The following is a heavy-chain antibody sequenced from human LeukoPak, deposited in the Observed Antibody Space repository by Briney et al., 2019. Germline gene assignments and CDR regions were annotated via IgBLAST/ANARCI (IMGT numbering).Heavy chain of an antibody. J-gene: IGHJ3*02. D-gene: IGHD2-21*02. CDR2: ISAYNGNT. V-gene: IGHV1-18*01. CDR3: ARDAAVVTAILDAFDI. Sequence: SVQVSCQASGYTFTSFGISWVRQAPGQGIEWMGWISAYNGNTNYAQKLQGRVTMTTDTSTSTAYMELKSLRSDDTAVYYCARDAAVVTAILDAFDIWGQGTMVTVSS. CDR1: GYTFTSFG.